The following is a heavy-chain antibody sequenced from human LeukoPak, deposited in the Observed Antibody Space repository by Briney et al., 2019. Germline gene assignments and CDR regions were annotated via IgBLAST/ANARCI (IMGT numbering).Heavy chain of an antibody. V-gene: IGHV3-11*01. CDR2: ISNSGSTI. J-gene: IGHJ4*02. Sequence: GGSLRLSCAASGFTFSGSYMSWIRQAPGGGLEWVPYISNSGSTINYADFVKGRFTISRDNAKNSLYLQMDSLRAEDTAVYYCARGGDGYKYYWGQGTLVTVSS. CDR3: ARGGDGYKYY. D-gene: IGHD5-24*01. CDR1: GFTFSGSY.